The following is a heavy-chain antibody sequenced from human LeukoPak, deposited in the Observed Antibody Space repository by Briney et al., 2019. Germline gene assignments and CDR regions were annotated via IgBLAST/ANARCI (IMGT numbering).Heavy chain of an antibody. J-gene: IGHJ4*02. Sequence: GGSLRLSCAASGFTFSSHAMSWVRQAPGKGLEWVSAISISGGSTYYADSVKGRFTISRDNSKNTLYLQMNSLRPEDTAVYYCANEIRPNDHWGQGTLVTVSS. D-gene: IGHD4-17*01. CDR1: GFTFSSHA. CDR3: ANEIRPNDH. CDR2: ISISGGST. V-gene: IGHV3-23*01.